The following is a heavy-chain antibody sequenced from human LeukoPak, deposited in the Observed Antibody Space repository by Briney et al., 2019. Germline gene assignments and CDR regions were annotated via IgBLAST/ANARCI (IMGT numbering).Heavy chain of an antibody. CDR1: GGSISSSSYY. J-gene: IGHJ4*02. CDR3: ARVKSGSYFDY. D-gene: IGHD1-26*01. CDR2: IYYSGST. Sequence: MSSETLSLTCTVSGGSISSSSYYWGWIRQPPGKGLEWIGYIYYSGSTNYNPSLKSRVTISVDTSKNQFSLKLSSVTAADTAVYYCARVKSGSYFDYWXQGTLVTVSS. V-gene: IGHV4-61*05.